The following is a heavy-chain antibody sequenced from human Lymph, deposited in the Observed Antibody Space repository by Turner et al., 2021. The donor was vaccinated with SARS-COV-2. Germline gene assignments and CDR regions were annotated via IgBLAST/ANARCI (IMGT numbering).Heavy chain of an antibody. CDR3: ARRHSGNYDAFDI. V-gene: IGHV1-69*10. CDR1: GGTFSTYV. D-gene: IGHD1-26*01. CDR2: ISTILGIA. J-gene: IGHJ3*02. Sequence: QVQRVQSGAEVKKPGSSVKVPRKASGGTFSTYVISWVRQAPGQGLEWMGGISTILGIANYEQKFQGRVTITADKSTSTAYMELSSLRSEDTDVYHCARRHSGNYDAFDIWGQGTMVTVSS.